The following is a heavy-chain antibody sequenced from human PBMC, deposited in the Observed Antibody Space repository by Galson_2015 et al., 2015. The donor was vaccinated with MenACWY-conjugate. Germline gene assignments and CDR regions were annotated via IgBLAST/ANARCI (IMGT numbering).Heavy chain of an antibody. V-gene: IGHV3-33*03. CDR2: IWHDASNE. Sequence: SLRLSCAGSGFTFSSYGMHWVRQAPGKGLEWVAIIWHDASNEDYADSVKGRFTISRDNAKNSLYLQMNSLRAEDTAVYYCAKGTIAARPNWFDPWGQGTLVTVSS. CDR1: GFTFSSYG. J-gene: IGHJ5*02. D-gene: IGHD6-6*01. CDR3: AKGTIAARPNWFDP.